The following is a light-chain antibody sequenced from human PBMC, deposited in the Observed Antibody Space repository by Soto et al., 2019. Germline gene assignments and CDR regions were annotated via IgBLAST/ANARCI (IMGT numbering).Light chain of an antibody. CDR3: QHTYSTPFT. V-gene: IGKV1-39*01. CDR1: QSISSS. J-gene: IGKJ3*01. Sequence: DIQMTQSPSSLSASVGDRVTITCRASQSISSSLNWYHQRPGKAPKLLIYTAFSLQSGVPSRFSGSGSGTDFTLTISSLQPEDFATYYCQHTYSTPFTFGPGTKVDIK. CDR2: TAF.